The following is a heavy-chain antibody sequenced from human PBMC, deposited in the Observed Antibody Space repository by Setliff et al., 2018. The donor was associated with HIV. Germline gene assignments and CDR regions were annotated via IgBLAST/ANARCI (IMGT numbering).Heavy chain of an antibody. J-gene: IGHJ4*02. Sequence: SETLSLTCTISGGSINYNQLYWGWIRQPPGKRLEWMGTISYTGLTFYNPSLESRVTLSVDASKNQFSLNLTSVTAADTAVYYCARQGLVLVPASIDWRLPPSPIDYWGQGALVTVSS. CDR3: ARQGLVLVPASIDWRLPPSPIDY. CDR1: GGSINYNQLY. V-gene: IGHV4-39*01. CDR2: ISYTGLT. D-gene: IGHD2-2*01.